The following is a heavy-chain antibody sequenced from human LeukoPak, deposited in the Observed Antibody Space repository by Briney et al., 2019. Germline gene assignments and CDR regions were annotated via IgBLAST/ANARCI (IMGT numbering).Heavy chain of an antibody. CDR2: IYYDTST. CDR3: ARSGSYGVFDY. V-gene: IGHV4-39*07. D-gene: IGHD1-26*01. CDR1: GGSISSSSYY. Sequence: SETLSLTRTVSGGSISSSSYYWGWIRQPPGKGLEWIGNIYYDTSTYYNPSLKSRVTISVDTSKNQFSLKLNSVTAADTAVYYCARSGSYGVFDYWGQGTLVTVSS. J-gene: IGHJ4*02.